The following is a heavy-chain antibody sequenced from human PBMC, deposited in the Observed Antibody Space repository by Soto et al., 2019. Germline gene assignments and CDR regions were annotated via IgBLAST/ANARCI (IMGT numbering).Heavy chain of an antibody. Sequence: PSETLSVTCTVSGGSISSGGYYWIWIRQHPGKGLEWIGYIYYSGSTYYNPSLKSRVTISVDTSKNQFSLKLSSVTAADTAVYYCAREISGSYFDYWGQGTLVTVSS. J-gene: IGHJ4*02. CDR2: IYYSGST. CDR1: GGSISSGGYY. CDR3: AREISGSYFDY. D-gene: IGHD1-26*01. V-gene: IGHV4-31*03.